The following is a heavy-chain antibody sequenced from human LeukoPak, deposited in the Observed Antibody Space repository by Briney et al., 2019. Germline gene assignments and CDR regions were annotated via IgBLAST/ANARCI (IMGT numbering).Heavy chain of an antibody. J-gene: IGHJ4*02. CDR3: ARDRRYSYGFRT. CDR1: GGTFSSYA. V-gene: IGHV1-69*06. Sequence: ASVKVSCKASGGTFSSYAISWVRQAPGQGLEWMGGIIPIFGTANYAQKFQGRVTITADKSTSTAYMELSSLRSEDTAVYYCARDRRYSYGFRTWGQGTLVTVSS. CDR2: IIPIFGTA. D-gene: IGHD5-18*01.